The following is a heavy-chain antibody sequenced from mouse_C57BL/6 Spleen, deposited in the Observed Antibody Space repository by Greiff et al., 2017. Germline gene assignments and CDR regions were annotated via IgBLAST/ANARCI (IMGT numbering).Heavy chain of an antibody. CDR1: GFTFSSYA. CDR2: ISSGGDYI. J-gene: IGHJ3*01. Sequence: EVQGVESGEGLVKPGGSLKLSCAASGFTFSSYAMSWVRQTPEKRLEWVAYISSGGDYIYYADTVKGRFTISRDNARNTLYLQMSSLKSEDTAMYYCTREDPGTFAYWGQGTLVTVSA. CDR3: TREDPGTFAY. D-gene: IGHD4-1*01. V-gene: IGHV5-9-1*02.